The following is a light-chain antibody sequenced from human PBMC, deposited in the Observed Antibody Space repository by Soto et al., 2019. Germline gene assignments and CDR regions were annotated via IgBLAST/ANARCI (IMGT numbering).Light chain of an antibody. CDR2: GTS. V-gene: IGKV3-15*01. J-gene: IGKJ4*01. Sequence: EIVMTQSPATLSVSPGERATLSCRASQSVSSNLAWYQQKPGQAPRLLMYGTSTRATGIPARFSGSGSGTEFTLTISSLQSEDFVVYYCQQYDKWPPVTFGGGTKVEIK. CDR1: QSVSSN. CDR3: QQYDKWPPVT.